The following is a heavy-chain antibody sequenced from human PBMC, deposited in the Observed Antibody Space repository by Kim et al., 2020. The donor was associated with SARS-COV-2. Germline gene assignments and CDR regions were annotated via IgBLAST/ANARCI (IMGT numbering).Heavy chain of an antibody. D-gene: IGHD6-19*01. CDR2: TYYRSKWYN. Sequence: SQTLSLTCAISGDSVSSNSAAWNWIRQSPSRGLEWLGRTYYRSKWYNDYAVSVKSRITINPDTSKNQFSLQLNSVTPEDTAVYYCARDGVAPGYSSGWRPVDYWGQGTLVTVSS. CDR3: ARDGVAPGYSSGWRPVDY. V-gene: IGHV6-1*01. CDR1: GDSVSSNSAA. J-gene: IGHJ4*02.